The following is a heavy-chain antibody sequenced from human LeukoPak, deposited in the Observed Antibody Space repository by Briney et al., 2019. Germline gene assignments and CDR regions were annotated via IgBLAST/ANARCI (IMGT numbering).Heavy chain of an antibody. CDR2: ISYDGSNK. CDR1: GFTFSSYA. J-gene: IGHJ1*01. Sequence: PGRSLRLSCAASGFTFSSYAMHWVRQAPGKGLEWVAVISYDGSNKYYADSVKGRFTISRDNSKNTLYLQMNSLRAEDTAVYYCARDPPSEQWPPLQYFQHWGRGTLATVSS. CDR3: ARDPPSEQWPPLQYFQH. D-gene: IGHD6-19*01. V-gene: IGHV3-30-3*01.